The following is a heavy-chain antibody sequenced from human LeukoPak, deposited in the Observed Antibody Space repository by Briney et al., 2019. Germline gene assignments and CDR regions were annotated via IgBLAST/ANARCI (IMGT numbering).Heavy chain of an antibody. CDR1: GDTFSSYA. Sequence: ASVKVSCKASGDTFSSYAINWVRQAPGQGLEWMGRIIPILGIATYAQEFQGRVTITADKSTSTAYMELSSLRSEDTAVYYCARGRDSYYHDSSSSLESWGQGTLVTVSS. V-gene: IGHV1-69*04. CDR2: IIPILGIA. CDR3: ARGRDSYYHDSSSSLES. J-gene: IGHJ5*02. D-gene: IGHD3-22*01.